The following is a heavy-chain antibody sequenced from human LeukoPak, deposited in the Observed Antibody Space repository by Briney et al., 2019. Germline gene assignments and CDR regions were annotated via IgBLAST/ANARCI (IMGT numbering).Heavy chain of an antibody. J-gene: IGHJ4*02. CDR2: IYYSGST. CDR1: GGSISSYY. Sequence: SETLSLTCTVSGGSISSYYWSWIRQPPGKGLEWIGYIYYSGSTNYNPSLKSRVTISVDTSKNQFSLKLSSVTAADTAAYYCARAVAGGTPLPGRYYFDYWGQGTLVTVSS. D-gene: IGHD6-19*01. CDR3: ARAVAGGTPLPGRYYFDY. V-gene: IGHV4-59*01.